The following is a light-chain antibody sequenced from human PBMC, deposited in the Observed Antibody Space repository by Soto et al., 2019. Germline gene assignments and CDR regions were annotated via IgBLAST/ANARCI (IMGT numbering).Light chain of an antibody. J-gene: IGKJ1*01. CDR2: GAS. CDR1: QSVSSN. V-gene: IGKV3D-15*01. CDR3: QQRTDRPPWT. Sequence: DIVMTEAPANLSVSPGARATLACRASQSVSSNLAWYQQKPGQAPRLLFYGASTRATGIPARFRGSGSGTDFTLSISSLEPEDFAVYYCQQRTDRPPWTFGQGTKVDI.